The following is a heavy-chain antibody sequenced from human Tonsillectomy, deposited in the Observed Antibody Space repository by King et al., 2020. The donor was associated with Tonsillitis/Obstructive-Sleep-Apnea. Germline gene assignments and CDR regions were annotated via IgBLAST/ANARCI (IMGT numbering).Heavy chain of an antibody. D-gene: IGHD2-2*01. CDR2: VWFDGSDT. V-gene: IGHV3-33*01. CDR1: GFTFSIYH. Sequence: VQLVESVGGVVQPGRSLRLSCAASGFTFSIYHMHWVRQAPGKGLEWLALVWFDGSDTYYADSVKGRFTISSDNSKDTVDLQMNSLRAEETAVYYCARERYCTSSSCSSDAFDIWGQGTMVTVSS. CDR3: ARERYCTSSSCSSDAFDI. J-gene: IGHJ3*02.